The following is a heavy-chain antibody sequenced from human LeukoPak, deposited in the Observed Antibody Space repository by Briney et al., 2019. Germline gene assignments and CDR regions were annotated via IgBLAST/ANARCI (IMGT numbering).Heavy chain of an antibody. Sequence: GGSLRLSCAASGFTFTSYAMSWVRQAPGKGLEWVSAISGGGDFTYYADSVKGRFIISRDNSKNTLYLQMNSLRAEDTAVYYCAKDQLATIRGYFDYWGQGTLVTVSS. D-gene: IGHD5-24*01. CDR2: ISGGGDFT. CDR3: AKDQLATIRGYFDY. J-gene: IGHJ4*02. CDR1: GFTFTSYA. V-gene: IGHV3-23*01.